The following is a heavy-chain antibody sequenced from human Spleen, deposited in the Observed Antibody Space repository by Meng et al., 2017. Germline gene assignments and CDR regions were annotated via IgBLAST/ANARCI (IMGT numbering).Heavy chain of an antibody. D-gene: IGHD5-24*01. CDR2: INTNTGNP. J-gene: IGHJ3*02. CDR1: GYTFTSYA. Sequence: ASVKVSCKASGYTFTSYAMNWVRQAPGQGLEWMGWINTNTGNPTYAQGFTGRFVFSLDTSVSTAYLQISSLKAEDTAVYYCARDPLEMATIWWGAFDIWGQGTMVTVSS. CDR3: ARDPLEMATIWWGAFDI. V-gene: IGHV7-4-1*02.